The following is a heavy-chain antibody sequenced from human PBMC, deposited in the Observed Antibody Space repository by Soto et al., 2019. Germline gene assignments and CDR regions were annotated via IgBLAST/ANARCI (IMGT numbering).Heavy chain of an antibody. CDR1: GYTFTSYA. Sequence: ASVKVSCKASGYTFTSYAMHWVRQAPGQRLEWMGWINAGNGNTKYSQKFQGRVTITADESTSTAYMELSSLRSEDTAVYYCARLQMIETYYYDSSGYPHYYYGMDVWGQGTTVTVSS. D-gene: IGHD3-22*01. CDR2: INAGNGNT. J-gene: IGHJ6*02. V-gene: IGHV1-3*01. CDR3: ARLQMIETYYYDSSGYPHYYYGMDV.